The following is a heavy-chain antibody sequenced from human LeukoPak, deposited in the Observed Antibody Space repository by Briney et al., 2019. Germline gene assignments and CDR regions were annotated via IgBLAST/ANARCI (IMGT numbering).Heavy chain of an antibody. CDR1: GYTFTGYY. V-gene: IGHV1-2*02. D-gene: IGHD6-13*01. CDR3: ARDPTAAAGTIDY. CDR2: INPNSGGT. Sequence: ASVKVSCKASGYTFTGYYMHWVRQAPGQGLEWMGWINPNSGGTNYAQKFQGRVTMTRDTSISTAYMELSRLRSDDTAVYYCARDPTAAAGTIDYRGQGTLVTVSS. J-gene: IGHJ4*02.